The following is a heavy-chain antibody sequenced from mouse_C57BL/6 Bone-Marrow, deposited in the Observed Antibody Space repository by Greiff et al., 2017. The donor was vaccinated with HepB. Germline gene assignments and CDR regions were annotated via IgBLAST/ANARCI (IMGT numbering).Heavy chain of an antibody. V-gene: IGHV1-81*01. CDR2: IYPRSGNT. CDR3: RITTVVGKYYAMDY. J-gene: IGHJ4*01. Sequence: QVQLQQSGAELARPGASVKLSCKASGYTFTSYGISWVKQRTGQGLEWIGEIYPRSGNTYYNEKFKGKATLTADKSSSTAYMELRILTSEDSAVYFCRITTVVGKYYAMDYWGQGTSVTVSS. CDR1: GYTFTSYG. D-gene: IGHD1-1*01.